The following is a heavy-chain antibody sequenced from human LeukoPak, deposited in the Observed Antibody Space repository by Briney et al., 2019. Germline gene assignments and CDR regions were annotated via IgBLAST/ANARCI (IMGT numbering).Heavy chain of an antibody. Sequence: GGSLRLSCAASGFTFDDYGMSWVRQAPGKGREGVSGINWNGGSTGYADSVKGRFTISRDNAKNSLYVQMNSLRAEDTALYYCAREAYYYGSGSYLHEAVGAFDIWGQGKMVTVSS. CDR2: INWNGGST. D-gene: IGHD3-10*01. CDR1: GFTFDDYG. J-gene: IGHJ3*02. CDR3: AREAYYYGSGSYLHEAVGAFDI. V-gene: IGHV3-20*04.